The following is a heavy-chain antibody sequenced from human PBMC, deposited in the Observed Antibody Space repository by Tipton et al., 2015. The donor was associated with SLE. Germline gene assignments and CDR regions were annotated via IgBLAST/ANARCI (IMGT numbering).Heavy chain of an antibody. Sequence: GSLRLSCAASGFTFSDYYMSWIRQAPGKGLEWVSYISGRGSTMYLADSLKGRFTISRDNAKNSLYLQMNSLRAEDTAVYYCARGITMVRGVIITTGWFDPWGQGTLVTVSS. CDR1: GFTFSDYY. D-gene: IGHD3-10*01. CDR3: ARGITMVRGVIITTGWFDP. J-gene: IGHJ5*02. V-gene: IGHV3-11*04. CDR2: ISGRGSTM.